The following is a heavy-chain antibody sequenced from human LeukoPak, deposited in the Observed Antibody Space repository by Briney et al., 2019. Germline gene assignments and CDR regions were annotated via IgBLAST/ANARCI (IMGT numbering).Heavy chain of an antibody. CDR2: ISSSSSYI. J-gene: IGHJ4*02. D-gene: IGHD1-26*01. V-gene: IGHV3-21*01. CDR1: GFTFSSYS. Sequence: GGSLRLSCAASGFTFSSYSMNWVRQAPGKGLEWVSSISSSSSYIYYADSVKGRFTISRDNAKNSLYLQMNGLRAEDTAVYYCARDIRGSYFGFDYWGQGTLVTVSS. CDR3: ARDIRGSYFGFDY.